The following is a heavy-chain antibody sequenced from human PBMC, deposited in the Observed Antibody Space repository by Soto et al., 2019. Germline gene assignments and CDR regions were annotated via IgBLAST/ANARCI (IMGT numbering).Heavy chain of an antibody. V-gene: IGHV3-53*01. Sequence: PGGSLRLSCAASGFTVSSNYMSWVRQAPGKGLEWVSVIYSGGSTYYADSVKGRFTISRDNSKNTLYLQMNSLRAEDTAVYYCARNGLSVVRGVWNWFDPWGQGTLVTSPQ. CDR3: ARNGLSVVRGVWNWFDP. CDR1: GFTVSSNY. CDR2: IYSGGST. J-gene: IGHJ5*02. D-gene: IGHD3-10*01.